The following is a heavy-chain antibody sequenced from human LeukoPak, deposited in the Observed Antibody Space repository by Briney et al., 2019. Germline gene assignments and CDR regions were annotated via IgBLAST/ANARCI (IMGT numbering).Heavy chain of an antibody. CDR2: ISAYNGNT. CDR1: GYTFTSYG. CDR3: ARRLLWFGESSLPDY. D-gene: IGHD3-10*01. V-gene: IGHV1-18*01. Sequence: GASVKVSCKASGYTFTSYGISWVRQAPGQGLEWMGWISAYNGNTNYAQKLQGRVTMTTDTSTSTAYMELRSLRSDDTAVYYCARRLLWFGESSLPDYWGQGTLVTVSS. J-gene: IGHJ4*02.